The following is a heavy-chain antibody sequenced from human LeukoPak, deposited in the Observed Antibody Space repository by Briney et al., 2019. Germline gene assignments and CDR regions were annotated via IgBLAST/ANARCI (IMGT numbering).Heavy chain of an antibody. V-gene: IGHV3-30*04. CDR1: GFTFSSYA. J-gene: IGHJ4*02. CDR2: IRYDESNK. D-gene: IGHD3-22*01. CDR3: ARLYSSGGY. Sequence: GGSLRLSCAASGFTFSSYAMHWVRQAPGKGLEWVAFIRYDESNKYYADSVKGRFTISRDNSKNTLYLQMNSLRPEDTAVYYCARLYSSGGYWGQGTLVTVSS.